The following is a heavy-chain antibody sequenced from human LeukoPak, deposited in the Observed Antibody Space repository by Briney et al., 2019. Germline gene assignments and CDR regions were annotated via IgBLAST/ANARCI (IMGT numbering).Heavy chain of an antibody. CDR3: ARFSKWGSYRFDY. J-gene: IGHJ4*02. Sequence: SETLSLTCTVSGYSISNDYYWGWIRQPPGKGLQWIGSIYHSGSTYYNPSLKSRVTISVDTSKNQFSLKLSSVTAADTAVYYCARFSKWGSYRFDYWGQGTLVTVSS. D-gene: IGHD1-26*01. CDR2: IYHSGST. V-gene: IGHV4-38-2*02. CDR1: GYSISNDYY.